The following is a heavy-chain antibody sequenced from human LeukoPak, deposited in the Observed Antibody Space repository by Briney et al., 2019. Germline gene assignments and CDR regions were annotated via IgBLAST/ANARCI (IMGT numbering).Heavy chain of an antibody. V-gene: IGHV3-49*04. D-gene: IGHD1/OR15-1a*01. CDR2: IRSNFSGGRK. Sequence: GGSLRLSCTASGFTFDDYTMSWVRQAPGKGLEWVALIRSNFSGGRKQYAAFVKGRFTISGDDSKGIVYLEMNSLKTEDTAVYYCARDVRFRNNIDYWGQGTLVTVSS. CDR1: GFTFDDYT. CDR3: ARDVRFRNNIDY. J-gene: IGHJ4*02.